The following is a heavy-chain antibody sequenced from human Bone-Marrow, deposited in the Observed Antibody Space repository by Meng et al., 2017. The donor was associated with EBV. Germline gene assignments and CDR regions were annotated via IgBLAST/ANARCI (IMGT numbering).Heavy chain of an antibody. D-gene: IGHD6-19*01. CDR2: VHYTGST. J-gene: IGHJ5*02. CDR3: ARPFPSWQSPRLDPFGA. V-gene: IGHV4-39*01. Sequence: RHRRDAGPGQVRPSVTLSLPSTGSGGSISSFYYWGWIRQPPGRGLEWIGSVHYTGSTYYSPSLKSRVTVSVDTSTNQFSLRLTSVTAADTAVYYCARPFPSWQSPRLDPFGAWGQGTLVTVSS. CDR1: GGSISSFYY.